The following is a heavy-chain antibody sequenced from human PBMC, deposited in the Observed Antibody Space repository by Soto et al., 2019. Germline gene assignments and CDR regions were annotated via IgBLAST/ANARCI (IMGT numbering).Heavy chain of an antibody. V-gene: IGHV3-30*18. J-gene: IGHJ6*02. D-gene: IGHD2-2*01. Sequence: QVQLVESGGGVVQPGRSLRLSCAASGFTFSSYGMHWVRQAPGKGLEWVAVISYDGSNKYYADSVKGRFTISRDNSKNTLYLQMNSLRAEDTAVYYCAKSVVPAAIYGMDVWGQGTTVTFSS. CDR2: ISYDGSNK. CDR3: AKSVVPAAIYGMDV. CDR1: GFTFSSYG.